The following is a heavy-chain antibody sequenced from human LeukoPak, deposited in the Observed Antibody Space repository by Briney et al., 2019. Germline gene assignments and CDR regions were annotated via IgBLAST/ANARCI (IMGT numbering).Heavy chain of an antibody. D-gene: IGHD3-10*01. J-gene: IGHJ4*02. CDR1: KFALKKYE. Sequence: GGALRLSCSASKFALKKYEMNWVRQAPGKPREGISYISLIGTTIHYPDSVKGRCTISRDNAPDSLFLHMNSLRAEDTAVYYCAREGSSYAPSAPFFFDLWGRGTLVTVSS. CDR2: ISLIGTTI. V-gene: IGHV3-48*03. CDR3: AREGSSYAPSAPFFFDL.